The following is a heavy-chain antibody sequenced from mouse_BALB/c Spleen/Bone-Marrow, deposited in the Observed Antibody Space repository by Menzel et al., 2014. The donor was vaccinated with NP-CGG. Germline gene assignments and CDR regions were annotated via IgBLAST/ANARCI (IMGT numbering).Heavy chain of an antibody. J-gene: IGHJ1*01. CDR1: GFTFSSYG. V-gene: IGHV5-6-3*01. Sequence: VQLKESGGGLVQPGVSLKLSCVASGFTFSSYGMSWVRQTPDKRLELVATINNNGGSTYYPDSVKGQFTISRDNAKNTLYLQMSSLKSEDTAMYYCARVYGWYFDVWGAGTTVTVSS. CDR2: INNNGGST. D-gene: IGHD1-1*01. CDR3: ARVYGWYFDV.